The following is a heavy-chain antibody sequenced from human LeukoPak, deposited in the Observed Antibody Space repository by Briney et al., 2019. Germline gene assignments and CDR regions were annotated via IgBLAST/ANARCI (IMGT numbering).Heavy chain of an antibody. J-gene: IGHJ5*02. CDR2: MQYDGSVE. V-gene: IGHV3-30*02. CDR1: GFSFSNYG. CDR3: AKPSPQYGDYSVKGAT. Sequence: GGSLRLSCVASGFSFSNYGTHWVRQAPGKGLEWVTFMQYDGSVEFYADSVKGRFTISRDNSKNTLYLQMNSLRAEDTAVYYCAKPSPQYGDYSVKGATWGQGTLVTVSS. D-gene: IGHD4-17*01.